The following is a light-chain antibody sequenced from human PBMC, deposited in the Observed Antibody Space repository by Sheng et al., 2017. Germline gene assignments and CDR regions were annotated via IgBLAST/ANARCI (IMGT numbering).Light chain of an antibody. CDR3: MIWHSSSYV. CDR2: YNSDSDK. J-gene: IGLJ1*01. V-gene: IGLV5-45*01. CDR1: SDINVGSYR. Sequence: QAVLTQPASLSASPGASASLNCTLRSDINVGSYRIYWHQQKPGSPPQYLLRYNSDSDKHQGSGVPSRFSGSKDVSANAGILLISGLQSEDEGDYYCMIWHSSSYVFGTGTKVTVL.